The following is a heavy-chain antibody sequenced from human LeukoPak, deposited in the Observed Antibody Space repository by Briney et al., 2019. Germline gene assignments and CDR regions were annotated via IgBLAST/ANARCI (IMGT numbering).Heavy chain of an antibody. V-gene: IGHV4-59*08. CDR1: GGSFSGYY. CDR2: IYYSGST. J-gene: IGHJ5*02. D-gene: IGHD2-8*01. Sequence: PSETLSLTCAVYGGSFSGYYWSWIRQPPGKGLGWVGYIYYSGSTNYNPPLKSRGTISVDTSKNQFSLKLSSVTAADTAVYYCARITTYAMGNWFDPWGQGTLVTVSS. CDR3: ARITTYAMGNWFDP.